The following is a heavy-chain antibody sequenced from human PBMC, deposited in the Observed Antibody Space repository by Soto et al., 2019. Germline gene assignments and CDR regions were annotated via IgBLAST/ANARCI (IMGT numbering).Heavy chain of an antibody. CDR1: GGSISSGDYY. J-gene: IGHJ5*02. CDR3: ARARVDCRSTSCHTSAPYNWFDP. Sequence: SETLSLTCTVSGGSISSGDYYWSWIRQPPGKGLEWIGYIYYSGSTYYNPSLKSRVTISVDTSKNQFSLKLSSVTAADTAVYYCARARVDCRSTSCHTSAPYNWFDPWGQGTLVTVSS. CDR2: IYYSGST. V-gene: IGHV4-30-4*01. D-gene: IGHD2-2*02.